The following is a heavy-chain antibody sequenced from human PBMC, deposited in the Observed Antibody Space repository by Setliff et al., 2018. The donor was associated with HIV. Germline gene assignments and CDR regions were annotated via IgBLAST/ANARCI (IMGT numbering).Heavy chain of an antibody. D-gene: IGHD6-25*01. V-gene: IGHV4-30-4*01. CDR3: ARMSISASVYFDY. CDR2: IYHTGAT. Sequence: LSLTCTVSGGSISSDDHYWGWIRQPPGKGLEWIGYIYHTGATYYKSSLESRLTISVDTSKNQFSLKLNSVTAADTAVYFCARMSISASVYFDYWGQGSQVTVS. CDR1: GGSISSDDHY. J-gene: IGHJ4*02.